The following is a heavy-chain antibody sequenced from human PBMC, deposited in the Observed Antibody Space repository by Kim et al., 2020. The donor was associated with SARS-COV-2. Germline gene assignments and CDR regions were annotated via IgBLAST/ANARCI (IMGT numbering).Heavy chain of an antibody. CDR3: AKDTSPMVRSLFDY. D-gene: IGHD3-10*01. CDR1: GFTFSSYG. J-gene: IGHJ4*02. CDR2: IWYDGSNK. V-gene: IGHV3-33*06. Sequence: GGSLRLSCAASGFTFSSYGMHWVRQPPGKGLEWVAVIWYDGSNKYYADSVKGRVTISRDNSKNTLYLQMNSLRAEDTAVYYCAKDTSPMVRSLFDYWGQGTLVTGSS.